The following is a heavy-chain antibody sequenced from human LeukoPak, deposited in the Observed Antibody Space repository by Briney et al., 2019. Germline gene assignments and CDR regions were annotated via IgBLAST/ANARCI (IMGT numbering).Heavy chain of an antibody. D-gene: IGHD4-17*01. V-gene: IGHV3-7*01. CDR1: GFTFRSYW. J-gene: IGHJ4*02. CDR3: AKEIWPTVTTPGHTYFDY. CDR2: IKQDGSEK. Sequence: SGGSLRLSCAASGFTFRSYWMSWVRQAPGKGLEWVANIKQDGSEKYYGDSVKGRFTISRDNAKNSLSLQMNSLRPEDTAVYYCAKEIWPTVTTPGHTYFDYWGQGALVTVSS.